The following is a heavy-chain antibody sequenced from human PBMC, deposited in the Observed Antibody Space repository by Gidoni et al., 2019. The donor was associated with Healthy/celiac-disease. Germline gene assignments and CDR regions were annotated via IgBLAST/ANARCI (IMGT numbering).Heavy chain of an antibody. D-gene: IGHD3-22*01. CDR1: GFTFSSYG. V-gene: IGHV3-30*18. CDR2: ISYDGSNK. Sequence: RLSCAASGFTFSSYGMHWVRQAPGKGLEWVAVISYDGSNKYYADSVKGRFTISRDNSKNTLYLQMNSLRAEDTAVYYYAKGGGDSSGYLFDYWGQGTLVTVSS. CDR3: AKGGGDSSGYLFDY. J-gene: IGHJ4*02.